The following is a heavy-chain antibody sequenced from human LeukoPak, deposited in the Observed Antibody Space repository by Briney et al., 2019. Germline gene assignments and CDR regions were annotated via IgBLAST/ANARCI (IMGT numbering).Heavy chain of an antibody. D-gene: IGHD1-7*01. J-gene: IGHJ3*02. CDR1: GFTFSSSW. Sequence: GGSLTLSCAASGFTFSSSWVTRVRQGPGKGLEWVGNIKHDGSEVYYLDSVKGRFKISRDNAQNSLYLQVNSLRAEDTAMYFCARYLVTGSTSDAFDIWGQGTMVTVSS. V-gene: IGHV3-7*01. CDR2: IKHDGSEV. CDR3: ARYLVTGSTSDAFDI.